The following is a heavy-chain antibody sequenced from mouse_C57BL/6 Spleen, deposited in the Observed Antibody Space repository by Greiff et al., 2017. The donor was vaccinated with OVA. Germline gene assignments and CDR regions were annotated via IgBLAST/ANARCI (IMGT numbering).Heavy chain of an antibody. V-gene: IGHV1-81*01. Sequence: VQLQQSGAELARPGASVKLSCKASGYTFTSYGISWVKQRPGQGLEWIGEIYPRSGNTYYNEKFKGKATLTADKSSSTAYMELRSLTSEDTAVYFGASGGHYGNYVRFAYWGKGTLVTVSA. CDR3: ASGGHYGNYVRFAY. J-gene: IGHJ3*01. CDR2: IYPRSGNT. CDR1: GYTFTSYG. D-gene: IGHD2-1*01.